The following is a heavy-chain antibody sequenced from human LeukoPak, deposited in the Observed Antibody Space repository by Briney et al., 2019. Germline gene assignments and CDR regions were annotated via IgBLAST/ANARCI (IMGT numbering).Heavy chain of an antibody. V-gene: IGHV1-69*13. CDR3: ARTPAGGYYDSSGYYYY. CDR2: IIPIFGTA. J-gene: IGHJ4*02. CDR1: GGTFSSYA. Sequence: ASVKVSCTASGGTFSSYAISWVRQAPGQGLEWMGGIIPIFGTANYAQKFQGRVTITADESTSTAYMELSSLRSEDTAVYYRARTPAGGYYDSSGYYYYWGQGTLVTVSS. D-gene: IGHD3-22*01.